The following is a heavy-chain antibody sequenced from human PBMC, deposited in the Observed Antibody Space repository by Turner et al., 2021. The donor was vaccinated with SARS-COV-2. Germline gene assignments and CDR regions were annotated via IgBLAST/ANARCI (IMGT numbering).Heavy chain of an antibody. J-gene: IGHJ6*02. CDR2: ILYDGSNK. CDR3: AKGAAPYYYHYYGMDV. V-gene: IGHV3-30*18. D-gene: IGHD2-15*01. CDR1: GFAFSRYG. Sequence: VQLVESGGGVVQPGRSLRLSCAASGFAFSRYGMHWGRQAQGKGLEWVAVILYDGSNKYYADSGKGRFIISRDNSKNTLYLQMNSLRAEDTAVYYCAKGAAPYYYHYYGMDVWGQGTTVTVSS.